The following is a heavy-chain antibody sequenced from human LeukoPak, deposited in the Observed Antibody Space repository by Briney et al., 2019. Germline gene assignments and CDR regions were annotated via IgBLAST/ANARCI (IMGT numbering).Heavy chain of an antibody. J-gene: IGHJ4*02. CDR1: GYNFTNYW. CDR3: ARSYDSSGYSDS. CDR2: IYPGDSDT. D-gene: IGHD3-22*01. V-gene: IGHV5-51*01. Sequence: GESLNISCKGSGYNFTNYWLGWVRQMPGKGLEWIGLIYPGDSDTRYGPSFQGQVTISADKSISTAYVQWISLKASDTAMYYCARSYDSSGYSDSWGQGTLVTVSS.